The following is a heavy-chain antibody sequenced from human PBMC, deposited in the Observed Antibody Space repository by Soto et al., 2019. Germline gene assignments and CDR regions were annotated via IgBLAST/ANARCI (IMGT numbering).Heavy chain of an antibody. CDR3: ARDFRHCSSTSCYDGPNYYYYYGMDV. Sequence: ASVKVSCKASGYTFTSYGISWVRQAPGQGLEWMGWISAYNGNTNYAQKLQGRVTMTTDTSTSTAYMELRSLRSDDTAVYYCARDFRHCSSTSCYDGPNYYYYYGMDVWGQGTTVTVSS. D-gene: IGHD2-2*01. J-gene: IGHJ6*02. CDR2: ISAYNGNT. CDR1: GYTFTSYG. V-gene: IGHV1-18*01.